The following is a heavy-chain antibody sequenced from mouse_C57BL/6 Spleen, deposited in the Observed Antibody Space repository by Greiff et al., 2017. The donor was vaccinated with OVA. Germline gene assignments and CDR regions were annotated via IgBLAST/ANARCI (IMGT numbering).Heavy chain of an antibody. J-gene: IGHJ3*01. D-gene: IGHD2-10*02. CDR2: IDPSDSET. Sequence: VQLQQPGAELVRPGSSVKLSCKASGYTFTSYWMHWVKQRPIQGLEWIGNIDPSDSETHYNQKFKDKATLTVDKSSSTAYMQLSSLTSEDAAVYYCARRDYALVGFAYWGQGTLVTVSA. CDR1: GYTFTSYW. V-gene: IGHV1-52*01. CDR3: ARRDYALVGFAY.